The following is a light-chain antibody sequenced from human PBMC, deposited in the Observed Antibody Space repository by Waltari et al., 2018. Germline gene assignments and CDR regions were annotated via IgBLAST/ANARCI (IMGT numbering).Light chain of an antibody. J-gene: IGKJ1*01. CDR3: QQSYSSPWT. Sequence: IQMTQSPPALSASVGDRVAITCRASQSISDYLHWYQQKPGKAPRVLIYTASSLQRGVPTRFSGSGSGTEFTLTISTLQPEDVATYYCQQSYSSPWTFGQGTKVEIK. CDR2: TAS. CDR1: QSISDY. V-gene: IGKV1-39*01.